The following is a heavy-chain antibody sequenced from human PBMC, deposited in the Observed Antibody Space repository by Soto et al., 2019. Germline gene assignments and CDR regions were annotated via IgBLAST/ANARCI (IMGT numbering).Heavy chain of an antibody. CDR2: ITATGDRT. D-gene: IGHD3-22*01. V-gene: IGHV3-23*01. J-gene: IGHJ4*02. CDR3: ATMNGYFEY. CDR1: GFRFSSYS. Sequence: PGGSLRLSCADSGFRFSSYSMSWVRQTPGKGLEWVAAITATGDRTYYADSVTGRFTISRDNSKKTHYLQMTSLRAEDTAMYYCATMNGYFEYWGQGTPLTFYS.